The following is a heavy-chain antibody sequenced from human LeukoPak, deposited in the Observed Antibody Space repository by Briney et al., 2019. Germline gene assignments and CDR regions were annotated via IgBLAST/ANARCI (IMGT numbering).Heavy chain of an antibody. V-gene: IGHV4-59*12. J-gene: IGHJ4*02. CDR3: AREEITAAGRSLDY. CDR2: IYYTGNT. CDR1: GGSISGYY. D-gene: IGHD6-13*01. Sequence: PSETLSLTCTVSGGSISGYYWSWIRQPPGKGLEWLGYIYYTGNTNYNPSLKSRVTISVDTSKNQFSLKLSSVSAADTAVYYCAREEITAAGRSLDYWGQGTLVTVSS.